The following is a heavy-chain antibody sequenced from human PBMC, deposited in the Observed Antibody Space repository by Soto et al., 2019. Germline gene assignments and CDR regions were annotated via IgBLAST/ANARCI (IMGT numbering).Heavy chain of an antibody. V-gene: IGHV3-23*01. J-gene: IGHJ4*02. D-gene: IGHD3-10*01. Sequence: GGSLRLSCAASGFTFSNSAMSWFRQAPGKGLEWVSAISGSGGSTFYADSVKGRFTISRDNSKNTLYLQMNNLRAEDTAVYYCAKDELIWFGVLWGQGTLVPVSS. CDR1: GFTFSNSA. CDR3: AKDELIWFGVL. CDR2: ISGSGGST.